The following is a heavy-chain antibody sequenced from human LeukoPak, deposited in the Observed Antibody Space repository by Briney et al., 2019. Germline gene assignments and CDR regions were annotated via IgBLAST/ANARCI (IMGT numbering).Heavy chain of an antibody. Sequence: SETLSLSRTASGFTFSSYYWSWIRQPPRKGLEWIGYIYYSGSTNYYPSLKSRVTISVDTSKNQFSLKLSSVTAADTAVYYCARTARYFDYWGQGTLVTVSS. CDR3: ARTARYFDY. V-gene: IGHV4-59*01. CDR1: GFTFSSYY. CDR2: IYYSGST. J-gene: IGHJ4*02.